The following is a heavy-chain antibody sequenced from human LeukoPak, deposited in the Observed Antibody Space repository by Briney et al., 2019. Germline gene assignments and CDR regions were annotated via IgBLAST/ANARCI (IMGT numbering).Heavy chain of an antibody. V-gene: IGHV3-30*04. CDR2: ISYDGSNK. D-gene: IGHD1-26*01. CDR3: AKEFRVGATKGDAFDI. CDR1: GFTFSSYA. J-gene: IGHJ3*02. Sequence: GGSLRLSCAASGFTFSSYAMYWVRQAPGKGLGWVAVISYDGSNKYYADSVKGRFTISRDNSKNTLYLQMNSLRAEDTAVYYCAKEFRVGATKGDAFDIWGQGTMVTVSS.